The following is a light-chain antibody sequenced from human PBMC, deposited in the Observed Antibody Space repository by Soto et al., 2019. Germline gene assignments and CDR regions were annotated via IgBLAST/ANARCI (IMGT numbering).Light chain of an antibody. CDR1: SSDVGGYNY. CDR2: EVS. V-gene: IGLV2-8*01. J-gene: IGLJ2*01. CDR3: SSYAGSIVV. Sequence: QSALTQPPSASGSPGQSVTISCTGTSSDVGGYNYVSWYQQHPGKAPKLMIYEVSKRPSGVPDRFSGSKSGNTASLTVSGLQAEDEADYYFSSYAGSIVVFGGGTKLTVL.